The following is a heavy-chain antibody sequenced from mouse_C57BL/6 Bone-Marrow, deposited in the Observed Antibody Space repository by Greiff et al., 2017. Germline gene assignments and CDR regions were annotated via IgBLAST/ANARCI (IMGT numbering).Heavy chain of an antibody. CDR3: AGGGNYLYAMDY. CDR2: IYWDDDK. V-gene: IGHV8-12*01. J-gene: IGHJ4*01. Sequence: ESGPGILQSSQTLSLTCSFSGFSLSTSGMGVSWIRQPSGKGLEWLAHIYWDDDKRYNPSLKSRLTISKDTSRNQGFLKITSVDTADTATYYCAGGGNYLYAMDYWGQGTSVTVSS. CDR1: GFSLSTSGMG. D-gene: IGHD2-1*01.